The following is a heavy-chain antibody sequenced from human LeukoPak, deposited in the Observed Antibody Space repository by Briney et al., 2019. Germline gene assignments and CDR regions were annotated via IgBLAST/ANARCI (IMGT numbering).Heavy chain of an antibody. J-gene: IGHJ4*02. CDR2: ISAYNGNT. D-gene: IGHD5-12*01. CDR1: GYTFTSYG. Sequence: ASVKVSCKASGYTFTSYGISWVRQAPGQGLEWVGWISAYNGNTNYAQKLQGRVTMTTDTSTSTAYMELRSLRSDDTAVYYCARDSDFMVATGNDYWGQGTLVTVSS. CDR3: ARDSDFMVATGNDY. V-gene: IGHV1-18*01.